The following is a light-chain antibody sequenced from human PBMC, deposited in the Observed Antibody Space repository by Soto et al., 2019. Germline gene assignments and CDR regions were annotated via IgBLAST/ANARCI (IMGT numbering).Light chain of an antibody. V-gene: IGLV2-14*01. CDR1: SSDIGAYDY. J-gene: IGLJ3*02. Sequence: QSVLAQPASVSGSPGQSITISCTGTSSDIGAYDYVSWYQQHPGKAPKLMISDVTNRPSGVSNRFSGSKSGNTASLTISGLQAEDEADYYCSSYTSSSTRVFGGGTKLTVL. CDR2: DVT. CDR3: SSYTSSSTRV.